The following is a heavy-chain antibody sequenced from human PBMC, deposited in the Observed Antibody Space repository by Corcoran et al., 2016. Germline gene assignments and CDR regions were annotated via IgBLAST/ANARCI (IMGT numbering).Heavy chain of an antibody. CDR1: GFTFSSYG. D-gene: IGHD6-19*01. Sequence: QVQLVESGGGVVQPGRSLRLSCAASGFTFSSYGMHWVRQAPGKGLEWVAVIWYDGSNKYYADSVKGRFTISRDNSKNTLYLQMNSLRAEDTAVYYCASEIVGAGTFLMDYWGQGTLVTVSS. CDR2: IWYDGSNK. J-gene: IGHJ4*02. CDR3: ASEIVGAGTFLMDY. V-gene: IGHV3-33*01.